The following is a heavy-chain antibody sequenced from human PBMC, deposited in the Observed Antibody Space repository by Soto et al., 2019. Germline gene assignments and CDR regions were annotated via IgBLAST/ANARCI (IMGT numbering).Heavy chain of an antibody. CDR3: ARSSIAEFDY. D-gene: IGHD6-6*01. CDR1: GGSISSCSYY. Sequence: SETLSLTCTVSGGSISSCSYYWGWIRQPPGKGLEWIGSIYYSGSTYYNPSLKSRVTISVDTSKNQFSLKLSSVTAADTAVYYCARSSIAEFDYWGQGTLVTVSS. V-gene: IGHV4-39*01. CDR2: IYYSGST. J-gene: IGHJ4*02.